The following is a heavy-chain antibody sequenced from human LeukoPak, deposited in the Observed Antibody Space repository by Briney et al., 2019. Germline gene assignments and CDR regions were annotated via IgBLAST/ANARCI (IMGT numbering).Heavy chain of an antibody. V-gene: IGHV3-30*18. CDR3: AKDRRQSAGGVVAATPPGY. CDR2: ISYDGSNK. Sequence: PGGSLRLSCAASGFTFSSYGMHWVRQAPGKGLEWVAVISYDGSNKYYADSVKGRFTISRDNSKNTLYLQMNSLRAEDTAVYYCAKDRRQSAGGVVAATPPGYWGQGTLVTVSS. CDR1: GFTFSSYG. J-gene: IGHJ4*02. D-gene: IGHD2-15*01.